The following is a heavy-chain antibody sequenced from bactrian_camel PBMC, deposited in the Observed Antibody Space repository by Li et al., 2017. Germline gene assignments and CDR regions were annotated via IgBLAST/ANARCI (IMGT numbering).Heavy chain of an antibody. Sequence: QVQLVESGGGLVQPGGSLRLSCAASGFTFSNYYMSWVRQAPGMGLEWVSSISSGGTITYYADSVKGRFTISRDNSRNTAHLQINSLKSEDTALYYCLSGGDSWGVGHCGQGTQVTVS. CDR3: LSGGDSWGVGH. V-gene: IGHV3-2*01. CDR1: GFTFSNYY. J-gene: IGHJ6*01. D-gene: IGHD5*01. CDR2: ISSGGTIT.